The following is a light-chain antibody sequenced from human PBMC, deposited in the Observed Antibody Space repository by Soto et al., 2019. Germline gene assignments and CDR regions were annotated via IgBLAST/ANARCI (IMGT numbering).Light chain of an antibody. CDR2: AAS. CDR3: QQSYSTPLT. J-gene: IGKJ4*01. V-gene: IGKV1-39*01. Sequence: DIQMTQSPSSLSASLGDRATITCRTSQNIYNSLNWYQQKPGKAPKLLIYAASSLQSGVPSRFSGSGSGTDFTLTISSLQPEDFATYYCQQSYSTPLTFGGGTKVDIK. CDR1: QNIYNS.